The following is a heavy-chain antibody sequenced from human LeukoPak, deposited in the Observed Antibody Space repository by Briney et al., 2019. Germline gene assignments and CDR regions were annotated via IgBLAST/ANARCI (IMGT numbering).Heavy chain of an antibody. CDR2: IRFDGSSK. Sequence: GGSLRLSCSASGFSFHTYGMHWVRKAPGKGLEWVAFIRFDGSSKYYADYVKGRFTISRDNSKNTLYLQMNSLRPEDTAVYYCARDPGYSSSWYDLEDAFDIWGQGTMVTVSS. J-gene: IGHJ3*02. CDR1: GFSFHTYG. V-gene: IGHV3-30*02. CDR3: ARDPGYSSSWYDLEDAFDI. D-gene: IGHD6-13*01.